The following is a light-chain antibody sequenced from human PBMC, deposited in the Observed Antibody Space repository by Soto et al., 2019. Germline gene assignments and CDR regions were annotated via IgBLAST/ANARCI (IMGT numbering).Light chain of an antibody. J-gene: IGLJ3*02. Sequence: QSVLTQPASVSGSPGQSITISCTGTSSDVGSYNLVSWYQQHPGKAPKLMIYEVSKRPSGVSNRFSGSKSGNTASLTISGLQAEDEADYYCCSYAGSSTPRFGGATKLTVL. CDR2: EVS. CDR3: CSYAGSSTPR. CDR1: SSDVGSYNL. V-gene: IGLV2-23*02.